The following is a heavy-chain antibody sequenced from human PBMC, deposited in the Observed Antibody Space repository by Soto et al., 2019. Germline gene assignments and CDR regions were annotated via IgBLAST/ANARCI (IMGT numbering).Heavy chain of an antibody. V-gene: IGHV1-46*01. D-gene: IGHD6-13*01. Sequence: AAVKVSCKASGYTFTSYYIHWVRQAPGQGLEWMGIINPSGGGTSYAQRFQGRITMTRDTSTGTVYMELSSLRSEDTAVYYCARDRLAAAGTYYYYGMDVWGQGTTVTVSS. CDR3: ARDRLAAAGTYYYYGMDV. CDR1: GYTFTSYY. J-gene: IGHJ6*02. CDR2: INPSGGGT.